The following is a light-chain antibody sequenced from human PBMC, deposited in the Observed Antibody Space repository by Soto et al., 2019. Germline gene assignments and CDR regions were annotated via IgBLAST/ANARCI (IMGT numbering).Light chain of an antibody. CDR1: QSVSSY. Sequence: EIVFTQSPGTLSLSPGERATLSCRASQSVSSYLAWSQQKPGQAPRLLIYGASSRGTGIPHRFSGSGSGTDFTLTISRLEPEDFAAYYCQQYGSSPWTFGQGTRVEIK. V-gene: IGKV3-20*01. CDR3: QQYGSSPWT. J-gene: IGKJ1*01. CDR2: GAS.